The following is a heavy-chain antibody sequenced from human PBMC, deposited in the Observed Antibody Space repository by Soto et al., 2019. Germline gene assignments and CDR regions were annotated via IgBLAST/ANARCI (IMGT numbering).Heavy chain of an antibody. CDR2: IYPGDSDT. V-gene: IGHV5-51*01. J-gene: IGHJ6*03. CDR3: ARQKPYDILTGTHKQNRRYYYYYYYMDV. CDR1: GYSFTSYW. Sequence: PGESLKISCKGSGYSFTSYWIGWVRQMPGKGLEWMGIIYPGDSDTRYSPSFQGQVTISADKSISTAYLQWSSLKASDTAMYYCARQKPYDILTGTHKQNRRYYYYYYYMDVWGKGTTVTVSS. D-gene: IGHD3-9*01.